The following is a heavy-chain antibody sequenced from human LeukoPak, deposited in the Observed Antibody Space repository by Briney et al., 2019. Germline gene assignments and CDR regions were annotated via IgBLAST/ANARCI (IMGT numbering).Heavy chain of an antibody. CDR3: ARFDSSSWSYYFDY. Sequence: SETLSLTCTVSVGSISRYYWSWIRQPAGKRLEWIGHIFTSVSTNYNPSLKSPVTISVDKSKNQFSLKLISVTAADTAVYYCARFDSSSWSYYFDYWGQGTLVTVSS. J-gene: IGHJ4*02. CDR2: IFTSVST. V-gene: IGHV4-4*07. D-gene: IGHD6-13*01. CDR1: VGSISRYY.